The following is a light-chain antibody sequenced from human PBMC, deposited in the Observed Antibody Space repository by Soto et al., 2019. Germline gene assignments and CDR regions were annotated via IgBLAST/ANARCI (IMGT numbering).Light chain of an antibody. CDR1: QSVSSSY. J-gene: IGKJ1*01. Sequence: EIVLTQSPGTLSLSPGERATLSCRASQSVSSSYLAWYQQKPGQAPRLLIYGASSRATGIPDRFSGSGSGTDFTLTISRLEPEDFAVYYCQQCGSSPSFGQGTKVELK. V-gene: IGKV3-20*01. CDR2: GAS. CDR3: QQCGSSPS.